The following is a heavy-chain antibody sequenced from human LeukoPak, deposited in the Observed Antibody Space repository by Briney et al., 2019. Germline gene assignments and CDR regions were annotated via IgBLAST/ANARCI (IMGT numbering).Heavy chain of an antibody. CDR3: ASTWLRTRSAAFDI. V-gene: IGHV4-39*01. CDR2: IYYSGNT. CDR1: GGSISSSSYY. J-gene: IGHJ3*02. Sequence: PSETLSLTCIVSGGSISSSSYYWGWIRHPPGKGLEWIGNIYYSGNTYYNPSLKSRVTISLDTSKNQFSLKLNSVTAADTAVYYCASTWLRTRSAAFDIWGQGTMVTVSS. D-gene: IGHD6-19*01.